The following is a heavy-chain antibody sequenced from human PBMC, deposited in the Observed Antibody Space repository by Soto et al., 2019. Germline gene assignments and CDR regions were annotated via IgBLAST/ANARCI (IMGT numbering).Heavy chain of an antibody. CDR1: GFTFSNYG. CDR2: ISYDGSNK. CDR3: ANLGAGGTYGGLDY. J-gene: IGHJ4*02. V-gene: IGHV3-30*18. D-gene: IGHD1-26*01. Sequence: QVQLVESGGGVVQPGRSLRLSCTASGFTFSNYGMHWVRQAPGKGLEWMSLISYDGSNKYYGDSVKGRFTISRDNSKNTVYLQMSRLRPEVTAVYYCANLGAGGTYGGLDYWGQGTMVTGSS.